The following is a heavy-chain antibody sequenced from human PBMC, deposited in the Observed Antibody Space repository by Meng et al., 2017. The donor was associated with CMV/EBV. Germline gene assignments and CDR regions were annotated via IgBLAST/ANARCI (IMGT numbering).Heavy chain of an antibody. CDR1: GFTVSSSY. CDR2: IYSGGST. Sequence: GESLKISCAASGFTVSSSYMSWVRQAPGKGLEWVSVIYSGGSTYYADSVKGRFTISRDNSKNTLYLQMNSLRAEDTAVYYCARDLSIAARPLWGQGTLVTVSS. J-gene: IGHJ4*02. V-gene: IGHV3-66*02. D-gene: IGHD6-6*01. CDR3: ARDLSIAARPL.